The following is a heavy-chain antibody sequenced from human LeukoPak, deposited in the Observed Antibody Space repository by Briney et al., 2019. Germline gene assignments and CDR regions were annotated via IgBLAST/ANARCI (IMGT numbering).Heavy chain of an antibody. CDR1: GFTFSSYW. CDR3: ARCHGSGSYMNY. Sequence: GSLRLSCAASGFTFSSYWMSWVRQAPGKGLEWVANIKQDGSEKYYVDSMKGRFTISRDNAKNSLYLQMNSLRAEDTAVYYCARCHGSGSYMNYWGQGTLVTVSS. D-gene: IGHD3-10*01. CDR2: IKQDGSEK. V-gene: IGHV3-7*01. J-gene: IGHJ4*02.